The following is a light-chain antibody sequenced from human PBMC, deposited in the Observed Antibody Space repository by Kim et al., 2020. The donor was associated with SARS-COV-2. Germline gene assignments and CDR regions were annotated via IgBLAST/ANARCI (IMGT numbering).Light chain of an antibody. Sequence: SYELTQPPSVSMSPGQTASITCSGDKLGDKYASWYQQKPGQSPVLVIYQDTKRPSGIPERFSGSNSGNTATLTISGTQAMDEADYYCQAWDSSTVVFGGGTQLTVL. J-gene: IGLJ2*01. CDR2: QDT. V-gene: IGLV3-1*01. CDR1: KLGDKY. CDR3: QAWDSSTVV.